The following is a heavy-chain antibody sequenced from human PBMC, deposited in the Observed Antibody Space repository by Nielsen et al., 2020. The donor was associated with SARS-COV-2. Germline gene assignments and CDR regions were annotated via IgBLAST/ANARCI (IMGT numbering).Heavy chain of an antibody. CDR1: GGSISSYY. Sequence: GSLRLSCIVSGGSISSYYWSWIRQPPGKGLEWIEYIYYSGSTYYNPSLKSRVTISVDTSKNQFSLKLSSVTAADTALYYCARGPRLRYFDWLFDYWGQGTLVTVSS. CDR2: IYYSGST. CDR3: ARGPRLRYFDWLFDY. D-gene: IGHD3-9*01. V-gene: IGHV4-59*08. J-gene: IGHJ4*02.